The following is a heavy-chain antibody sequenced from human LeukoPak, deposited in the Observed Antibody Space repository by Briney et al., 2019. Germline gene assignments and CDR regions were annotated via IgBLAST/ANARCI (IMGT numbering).Heavy chain of an antibody. CDR3: AKDPSSSYYLEYLHH. D-gene: IGHD3-22*01. CDR2: MSGSGDST. J-gene: IGHJ1*01. Sequence: PGGSLRLSCAASGFTFSNYAMSWVRQAPGKGLEWVSAMSGSGDSTYYADSVKGRFTISRDNSKNTLYLQMNSLRAEDTAVYYCAKDPSSSYYLEYLHHWGQGALVAVSS. V-gene: IGHV3-23*01. CDR1: GFTFSNYA.